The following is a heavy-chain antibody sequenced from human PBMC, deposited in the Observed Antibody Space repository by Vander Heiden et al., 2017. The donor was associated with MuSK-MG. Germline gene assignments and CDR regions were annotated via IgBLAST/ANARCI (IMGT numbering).Heavy chain of an antibody. CDR1: GYTFTNYN. CDR2: ISAYKGNT. Sequence: QVQLVQSGAEVKKPGASVKVSCRASGYTFTNYNISWMRQAPGQGLEWLGWISAYKGNTNYAQKFQGRVTMTTHTSTTTAYMELRSLSSDDTAIYYCASPSSSYHDASDIWGQGTLVTVSS. D-gene: IGHD3-22*01. J-gene: IGHJ3*02. V-gene: IGHV1-18*01. CDR3: ASPSSSYHDASDI.